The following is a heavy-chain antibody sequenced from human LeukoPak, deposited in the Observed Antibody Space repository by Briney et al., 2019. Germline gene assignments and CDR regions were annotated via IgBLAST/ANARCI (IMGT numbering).Heavy chain of an antibody. CDR3: ARWHDDSSGYYLFDY. J-gene: IGHJ4*02. V-gene: IGHV3-21*01. CDR2: ICSGSSYI. D-gene: IGHD3-22*01. CDR1: GFTLCRYS. Sequence: PGGSLRLSCAASGFTLCRYSMHWAPQAPREGLEGVSYICSGSSYIYYADSVKGRFTISRDNAKNSLYLQMRSVRAEDTAVYYCARWHDDSSGYYLFDYWGQGTLVTVSS.